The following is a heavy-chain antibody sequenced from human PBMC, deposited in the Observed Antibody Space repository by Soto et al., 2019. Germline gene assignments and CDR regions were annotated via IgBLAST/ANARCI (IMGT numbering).Heavy chain of an antibody. J-gene: IGHJ5*02. Sequence: ARSLSLSCAPSGFTFSNFAMTWVRQAPGGVLEWVSSISGTDDYTYYADSVKGRFTISRDNARNTLFLHMKNLRADDTAVYYCAKSSRKSASAIQACLDPCGLGTLVTVST. CDR3: AKSSRKSASAIQACLDP. CDR1: GFTFSNFA. D-gene: IGHD6-19*01. CDR2: ISGTDDYT. V-gene: IGHV3-23*01.